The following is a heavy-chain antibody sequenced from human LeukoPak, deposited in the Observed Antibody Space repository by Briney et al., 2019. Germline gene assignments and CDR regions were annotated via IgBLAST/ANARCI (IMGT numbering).Heavy chain of an antibody. D-gene: IGHD1-26*01. J-gene: IGHJ4*02. CDR2: IKQDGSEQ. Sequence: GGFLRLSCAASGFTFSHYYMSWVRQAPGKGLEWVANIKQDGSEQFYLDSVKGRFTISRDNAKNALYLQMHSLRVEDTAVYYCAKDRSYSGYEPLDHWGQGTLVSVSS. V-gene: IGHV3-7*01. CDR1: GFTFSHYY. CDR3: AKDRSYSGYEPLDH.